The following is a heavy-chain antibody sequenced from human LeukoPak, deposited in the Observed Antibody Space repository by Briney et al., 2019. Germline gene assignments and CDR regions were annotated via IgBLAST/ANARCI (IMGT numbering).Heavy chain of an antibody. CDR1: GGTSSSYA. J-gene: IGHJ3*02. CDR2: MNPNSGNT. CDR3: ARDLGYSSSSDAFDI. V-gene: IGHV1-8*03. D-gene: IGHD6-13*01. Sequence: ASVKVSCKASGGTSSSYAISWVRQATGQGLEWMGWMNPNSGNTGYAQKFQGRVTITRNTSISTAYMELSSLRSEDTAVYYCARDLGYSSSSDAFDIWGQGTMVTVSS.